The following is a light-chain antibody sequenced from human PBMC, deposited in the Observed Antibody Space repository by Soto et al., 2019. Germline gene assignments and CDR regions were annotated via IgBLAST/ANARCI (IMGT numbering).Light chain of an antibody. CDR3: CSYASRSTVV. V-gene: IGLV2-14*01. CDR1: SSDVGGYNY. Sequence: QSALTQPASVSGSPGQSITISCTGTSSDVGGYNYVSWYQQHPGKAPKLMIYEVSNRPSRVSNRFSGSKSGNTASLTISGLQAEDEADYYCCSYASRSTVVFGGGTKLTVL. J-gene: IGLJ3*02. CDR2: EVS.